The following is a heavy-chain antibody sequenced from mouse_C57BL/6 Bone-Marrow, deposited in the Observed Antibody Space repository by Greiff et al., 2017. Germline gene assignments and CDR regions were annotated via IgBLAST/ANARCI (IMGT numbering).Heavy chain of an antibody. J-gene: IGHJ2*01. V-gene: IGHV1-69*01. Sequence: QVQLQQPGAELVMPGASVKLSCKASGYTFTSYWMHWVKQRPGQGLEWIGEIDPSDSYTNYNQKFKGKSTLTVDKSSSTAYMQLSSLTSEDSAVXYCARNPWGYYFDYWGQGTTLTVSS. CDR3: ARNPWGYYFDY. CDR2: IDPSDSYT. D-gene: IGHD4-1*01. CDR1: GYTFTSYW.